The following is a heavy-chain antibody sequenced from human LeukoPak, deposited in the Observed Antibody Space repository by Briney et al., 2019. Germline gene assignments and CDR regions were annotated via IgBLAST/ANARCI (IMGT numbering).Heavy chain of an antibody. J-gene: IGHJ4*02. V-gene: IGHV4-34*01. D-gene: IGHD5-18*01. Sequence: SETLSLTCAVYGGSFSGYSWSWNRQPPGKGLEWIGEINHSGSTNYNPSLKGRVTISVDTSKNQFSLKLSSVTAADTAVYYCARRGDSLKIAKYYFDYWGQGSLVTVSS. CDR3: ARRGDSLKIAKYYFDY. CDR1: GGSFSGYS. CDR2: INHSGST.